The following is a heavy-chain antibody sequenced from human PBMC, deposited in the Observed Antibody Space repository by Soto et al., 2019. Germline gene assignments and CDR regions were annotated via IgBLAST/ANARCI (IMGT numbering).Heavy chain of an antibody. CDR3: ARVGGRRGKCFDP. CDR1: GGTFSSYA. CDR2: IIPIFGTA. J-gene: IGHJ5*02. Sequence: ASVKVSCKASGGTFSSYAISWVRQAPGQGLEWMGGIIPIFGTANYAQKFQGRVTITADESTSTAYMELSSLRSEDTAVYYCARVGGRRGKCFDPWGQGTLVTVSS. D-gene: IGHD3-10*01. V-gene: IGHV1-69*13.